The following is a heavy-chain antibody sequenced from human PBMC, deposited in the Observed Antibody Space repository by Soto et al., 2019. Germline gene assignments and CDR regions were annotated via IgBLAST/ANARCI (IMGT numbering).Heavy chain of an antibody. CDR1: GGSFSGYY. CDR3: ARGSITMVRGVIDY. CDR2: INHSGST. D-gene: IGHD3-10*01. V-gene: IGHV4-34*01. Sequence: PSETLSLTCAVYGGSFSGYYWSWIRQPPGKGLEWIGEINHSGSTNYNPSLKSRVTISVDTSKNQFSLKLSSVTAADTAVYYCARGSITMVRGVIDYWGQGTLVTVSS. J-gene: IGHJ4*02.